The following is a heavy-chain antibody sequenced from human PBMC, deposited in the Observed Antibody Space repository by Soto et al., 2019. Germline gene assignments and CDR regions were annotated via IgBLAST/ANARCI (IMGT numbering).Heavy chain of an antibody. V-gene: IGHV3-53*01. CDR1: GFTVSSNY. Sequence: GGSLRLSCAASGFTVSSNYMSWVRQAPGKGLEWVSVIYSDGSTYYADSVKGRFTISRDNSKNMLYLQMNSLRAEDTAVYYCARDRSGSSGYYGMDVWGQGTTVTVSS. CDR3: ARDRSGSSGYYGMDV. J-gene: IGHJ6*02. CDR2: IYSDGST. D-gene: IGHD3-10*01.